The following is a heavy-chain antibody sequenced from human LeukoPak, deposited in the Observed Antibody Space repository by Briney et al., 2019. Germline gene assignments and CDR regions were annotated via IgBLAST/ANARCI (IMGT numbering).Heavy chain of an antibody. D-gene: IGHD4-17*01. V-gene: IGHV3-48*03. CDR1: GLTFTTAE. Sequence: GSLRLSCVASGLTFTTAEMNWVRQAPGKGLEWISYISSSAGAIYYADSVEGRFTISRDNAQSSLSLQMTDLRVEDTAVYYCARAKYDDSSYYFDSWGQGTLVTVSS. CDR2: ISSSAGAI. CDR3: ARAKYDDSSYYFDS. J-gene: IGHJ4*02.